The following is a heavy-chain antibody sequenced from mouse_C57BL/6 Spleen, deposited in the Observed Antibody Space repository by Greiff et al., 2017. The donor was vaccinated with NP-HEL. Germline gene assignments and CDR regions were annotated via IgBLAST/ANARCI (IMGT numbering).Heavy chain of an antibody. V-gene: IGHV14-2*01. CDR2: IDPEDGET. Sequence: EVQLQQSGAELVKPGASVKLSCTASGFNITDYYMHWVKQRTEQGLEWIGRIDPEDGETKYAPKFQGKATITAYTSSNTAYVQLSSLTSEDTAVYYCANDYDGYAMDYWGQGTSVTVSS. CDR1: GFNITDYY. D-gene: IGHD2-4*01. J-gene: IGHJ4*01. CDR3: ANDYDGYAMDY.